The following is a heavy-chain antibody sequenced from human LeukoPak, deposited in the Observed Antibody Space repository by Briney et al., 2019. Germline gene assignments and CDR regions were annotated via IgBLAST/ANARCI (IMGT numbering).Heavy chain of an antibody. CDR1: GFTFGDYA. V-gene: IGHV3-49*03. CDR2: IRSKAYGETA. Sequence: PGGSLRLSCTASGFTFGDYAMSWIRQAPGKGLEWVGFIRSKAYGETADYAASVKGRFTISRDDSKSIAYLQMNSLKTEDTAVYYCTRGVGSSGWIDYWGQGTLVTVSS. J-gene: IGHJ4*02. CDR3: TRGVGSSGWIDY. D-gene: IGHD6-19*01.